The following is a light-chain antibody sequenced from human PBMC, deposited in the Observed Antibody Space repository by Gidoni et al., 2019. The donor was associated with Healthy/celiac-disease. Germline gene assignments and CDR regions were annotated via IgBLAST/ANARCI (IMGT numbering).Light chain of an antibody. CDR2: RNN. CDR3: AAWDDRGV. V-gene: IGLV1-47*01. CDR1: SSNIGSNY. Sequence: QSVLTQPPSASGTPGQRVTISCSGSSSNIGSNYVYWYQQLPGTAPKLLIYRNNQRPSGVPDRFSGSKSGTSASLAISGLRAEDEADYYCAAWDDRGVFGTGTKVTVL. J-gene: IGLJ1*01.